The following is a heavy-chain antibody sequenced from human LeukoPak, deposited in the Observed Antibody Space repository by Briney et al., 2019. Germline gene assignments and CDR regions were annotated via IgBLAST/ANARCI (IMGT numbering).Heavy chain of an antibody. CDR1: GFTVSSNY. CDR3: ARDASSTSFYGMDV. V-gene: IGHV3-53*01. Sequence: PGGSLGLSCAASGFTVSSNYMSWVRQAPGKGLEWVSVIYSGGSTYYADSVKGRFTISRDNSKNTLYLQMNSLRAEDTAVYYCARDASSTSFYGMDVWGQGTTVTVSS. CDR2: IYSGGST. D-gene: IGHD2-2*01. J-gene: IGHJ6*02.